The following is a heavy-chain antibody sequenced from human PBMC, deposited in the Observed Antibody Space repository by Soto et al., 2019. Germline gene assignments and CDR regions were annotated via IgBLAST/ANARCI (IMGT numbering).Heavy chain of an antibody. Sequence: QVQLVESGGGVVQPGRSLRLSCAASGFTFSSYGMHWVRQAPGKGLEWVAVIWYDGSNKYYADSVKGRFTISRDNSKNTPYLQMNSLRAEDTAVYYCARFRGYDFWSGYYLTPLYMDVWGKGTTVTVSS. J-gene: IGHJ6*03. CDR3: ARFRGYDFWSGYYLTPLYMDV. V-gene: IGHV3-33*01. D-gene: IGHD3-3*01. CDR1: GFTFSSYG. CDR2: IWYDGSNK.